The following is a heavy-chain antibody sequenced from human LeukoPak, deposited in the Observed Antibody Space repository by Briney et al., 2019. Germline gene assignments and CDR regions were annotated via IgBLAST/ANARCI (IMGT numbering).Heavy chain of an antibody. J-gene: IGHJ4*02. CDR2: ISGRGGST. D-gene: IGHD5-18*01. CDR1: GFTFSSYA. V-gene: IGHV3-23*01. Sequence: PGGSLRLSCAASGFTFSSYAMHWVRQAPGKGLEWISTISGRGGSTYYADSVQGRFTISRDNSKDTLYLQMNSLRVEDTAAYYCAKDLVRLGETALVGSPYWGQGTLVTVSS. CDR3: AKDLVRLGETALVGSPY.